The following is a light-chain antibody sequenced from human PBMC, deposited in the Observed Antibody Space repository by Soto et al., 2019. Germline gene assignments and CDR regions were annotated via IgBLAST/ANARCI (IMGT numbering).Light chain of an antibody. CDR3: CSSAPESTYV. V-gene: IGLV2-14*03. CDR1: SSDVGGYNY. Sequence: QSVLTQPASVSGSPGQSITISCTGTSSDVGGYNYVSWSQQHPGKAPKLLISEVSNRPSGVSNRFSGSKSGNTASLTISGLQADDEADYFCCSSAPESTYVFGTGTKVTVL. J-gene: IGLJ1*01. CDR2: EVS.